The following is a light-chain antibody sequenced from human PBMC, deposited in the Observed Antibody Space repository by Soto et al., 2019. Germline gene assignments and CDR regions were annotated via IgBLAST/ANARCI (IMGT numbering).Light chain of an antibody. CDR1: SSDVGGYKY. CDR2: DVS. Sequence: QSALTQPASVSGSPGQSITISCTGTSSDVGGYKYVSWYQQHPGEAPKLMIYDVSNRPSGVSNRFSGSKSGNTASLTISGLQAEDEADYYCRSYTSSSTRVFGTVTKLTVL. J-gene: IGLJ1*01. CDR3: RSYTSSSTRV. V-gene: IGLV2-14*01.